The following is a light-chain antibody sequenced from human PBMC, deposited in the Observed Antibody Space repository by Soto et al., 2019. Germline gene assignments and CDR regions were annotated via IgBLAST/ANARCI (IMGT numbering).Light chain of an antibody. CDR2: GAS. CDR1: QSVSSN. Sequence: EIFMTQSPATLSVSPGERATLSYRASQSVSSNLAWYQQKPGQAPRLLIYGASTRATGIPARFSGSGSGTEFTLTISSLQSEDFAVYYCQQYNNWPPWTFGQGTKVDIK. J-gene: IGKJ1*01. V-gene: IGKV3-15*01. CDR3: QQYNNWPPWT.